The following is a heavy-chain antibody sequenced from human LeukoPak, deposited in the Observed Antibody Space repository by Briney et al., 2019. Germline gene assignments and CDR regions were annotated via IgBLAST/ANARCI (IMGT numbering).Heavy chain of an antibody. CDR3: ARVTGLSSGYYYSDY. V-gene: IGHV4-59*01. D-gene: IGHD3-3*01. J-gene: IGHJ4*02. CDR2: IYSSGGT. Sequence: SETLSLTCTVSGGSIGNYYWNWIRQPPGKGLEWIGYIYSSGGTDYNPSLRSRVTISVDTSKNRISLKLRSVTAADTAVYYCARVTGLSSGYYYSDYWGQGTLVTVSS. CDR1: GGSIGNYY.